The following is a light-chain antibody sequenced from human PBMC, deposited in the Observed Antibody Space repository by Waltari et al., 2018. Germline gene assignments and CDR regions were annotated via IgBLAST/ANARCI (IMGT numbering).Light chain of an antibody. V-gene: IGLV2-14*01. CDR3: SSYTSTSTSLV. CDR1: SRAVGGPNY. CDR2: DVT. Sequence: QSALTQPASVSGSPGQSITISCTGTSRAVGGPNYVSWYQQHPGKAPKPMIYDVTKRPSGVSDRFSGSKSGNTASLTISGLQAEDEADYYCSSYTSTSTSLVFGGGTRLTVL. J-gene: IGLJ3*02.